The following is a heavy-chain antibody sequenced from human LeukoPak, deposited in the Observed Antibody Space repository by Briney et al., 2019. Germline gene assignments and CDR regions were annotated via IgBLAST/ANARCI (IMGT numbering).Heavy chain of an antibody. CDR3: ARGPWELYTAAEYFQH. CDR1: GFTFSSYW. D-gene: IGHD1-26*01. Sequence: GGSLRLSCAASGFTFSSYWMHWVRQAPGKGLVWVSRINSDGSSTSYADSVKGRLTISRDNAKNTLYLQMNSLRAEDTAVYYCARGPWELYTAAEYFQHWGQGTLVTVSS. V-gene: IGHV3-74*01. J-gene: IGHJ1*01. CDR2: INSDGSST.